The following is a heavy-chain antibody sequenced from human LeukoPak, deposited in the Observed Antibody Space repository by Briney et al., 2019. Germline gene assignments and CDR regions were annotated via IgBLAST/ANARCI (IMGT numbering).Heavy chain of an antibody. J-gene: IGHJ4*02. Sequence: ASVKVFCKASGYTFTSYGISWVRQAPGQGLEWMGWISAYNGNTNYAQKLQGRVTMTTDTSTSTAYMELRSLRSDDTAVYYCARVSTVTHVQYFDYWGQGTLVTVSS. CDR1: GYTFTSYG. V-gene: IGHV1-18*04. CDR3: ARVSTVTHVQYFDY. CDR2: ISAYNGNT. D-gene: IGHD4-17*01.